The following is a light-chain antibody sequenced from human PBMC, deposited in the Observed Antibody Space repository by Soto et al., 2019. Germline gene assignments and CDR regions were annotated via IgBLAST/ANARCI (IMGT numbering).Light chain of an antibody. CDR1: SSDVGAYNY. CDR3: TSYAGTYSFFYV. J-gene: IGLJ1*01. Sequence: SVLTQPPSPSGSPGQSVTISCTGTSSDVGAYNYVSWYQQLPGKAPKLIIYEVSKRPSGVPDRFSGSKSGNTASLTVSGLQAEDGADYYCTSYAGTYSFFYVFGTGTKVTVL. V-gene: IGLV2-8*01. CDR2: EVS.